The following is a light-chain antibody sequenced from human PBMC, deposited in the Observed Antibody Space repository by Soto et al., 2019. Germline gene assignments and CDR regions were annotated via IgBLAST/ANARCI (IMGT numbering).Light chain of an antibody. CDR1: QSISSW. CDR3: QQYNSFPWT. CDR2: KAS. Sequence: DIQMTQSPSTLSASVRDRVTITCRASQSISSWLAWYQQTPGKAPKLLIYKASSLESGVPSSFSGSGSGTEFTLTISSLQPDECATYYCQQYNSFPWTFGQGTKV. J-gene: IGKJ1*01. V-gene: IGKV1-5*03.